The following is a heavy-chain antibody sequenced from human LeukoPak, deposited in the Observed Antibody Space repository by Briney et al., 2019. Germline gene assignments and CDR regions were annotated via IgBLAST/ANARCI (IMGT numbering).Heavy chain of an antibody. CDR1: GGSNSSYY. J-gene: IGHJ4*02. V-gene: IGHV4-59*12. Sequence: KPSETLSLTCTVSGGSNSSYYWSWLRQPPGKGLEWIGYIYYSGSTNYNPSLKSRVTISVDTSKNQFSLKLSSVTAAATAVYYCARDGENQYYFDYWGQGTLVTVSS. CDR3: ARDGENQYYFDY. D-gene: IGHD1-14*01. CDR2: IYYSGST.